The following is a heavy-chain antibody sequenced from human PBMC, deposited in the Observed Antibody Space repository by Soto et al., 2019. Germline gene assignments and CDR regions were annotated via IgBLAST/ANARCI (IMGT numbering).Heavy chain of an antibody. V-gene: IGHV3-30-3*01. D-gene: IGHD2-15*01. J-gene: IGHJ6*02. CDR3: ARAGCDGGSCYTLVGLRYGMDV. CDR2: ISYDGSNK. CDR1: GFTFSSYA. Sequence: QVQLVECGGGVVQPGRSLRLSCAASGFTFSSYAMYWVRQAPGKGLEWVAVISYDGSNKYYADSVKGRFTISRDNSKNRRSLQMNSLRAEDTAVYYGARAGCDGGSCYTLVGLRYGMDVWGQGTTVTVSS.